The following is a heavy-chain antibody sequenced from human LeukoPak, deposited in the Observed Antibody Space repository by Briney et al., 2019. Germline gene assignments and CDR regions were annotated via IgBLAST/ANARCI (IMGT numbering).Heavy chain of an antibody. D-gene: IGHD3-3*01. Sequence: PGGSLRLSCAASGFTFSSYSMNWVRQAPGKGLEWVSSISSSSSYIYYADSVKGRFTISRDNAKNSLYLQMNSLRAEDTAVYYCAREGYFDFWSGPGGYFYMDIWGKGTTVTVSS. CDR2: ISSSSSYI. CDR3: AREGYFDFWSGPGGYFYMDI. V-gene: IGHV3-21*01. J-gene: IGHJ6*03. CDR1: GFTFSSYS.